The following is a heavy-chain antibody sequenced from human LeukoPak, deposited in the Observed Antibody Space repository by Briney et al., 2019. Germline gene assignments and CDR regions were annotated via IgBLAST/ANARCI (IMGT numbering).Heavy chain of an antibody. V-gene: IGHV4-61*02. J-gene: IGHJ4*02. D-gene: IGHD3-22*01. CDR3: ARASYSYDINGWVPFDY. Sequence: PSETLSLTCTVSGNSISSGDNYWSWIRQPAGKGLEWIGRIYTSGSTNYNSSLKSRVTISGDTSKNQFSLRLSSVTAADTAVYYCARASYSYDINGWVPFDYWGQGTLVTVSS. CDR2: IYTSGST. CDR1: GNSISSGDNY.